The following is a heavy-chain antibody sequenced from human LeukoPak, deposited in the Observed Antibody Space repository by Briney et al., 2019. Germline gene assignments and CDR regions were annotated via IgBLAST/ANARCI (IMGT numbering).Heavy chain of an antibody. CDR1: GFTFSSYA. D-gene: IGHD3-10*01. Sequence: GGSLRLSRAASGFTFSSYAMSWVRQAPGKGLEWVSAISGSGGSTYYADSVKGRFTISRDNSKNTLYLQMNSLRAEDTAVYYCAKDYYYGSGSYYILHYWGQGTLVTVSS. CDR3: AKDYYYGSGSYYILHY. V-gene: IGHV3-23*01. CDR2: ISGSGGST. J-gene: IGHJ4*02.